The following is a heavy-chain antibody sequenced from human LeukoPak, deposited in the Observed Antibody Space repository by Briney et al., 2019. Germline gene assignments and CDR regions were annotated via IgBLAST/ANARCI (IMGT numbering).Heavy chain of an antibody. D-gene: IGHD6-25*01. CDR1: GGSVSSTNW. J-gene: IGHJ4*02. Sequence: PSETLSLTCGVSGGSVSSTNWWTWIRQPPGKGLEWIGEVHLDGRTNFNPSLKSRPTKSVDLSENHVSLRLTSVTVADTAVYYCAREGGFYRPLDFSGQGTLVSVSS. CDR3: AREGGFYRPLDF. CDR2: VHLDGRT. V-gene: IGHV4-4*02.